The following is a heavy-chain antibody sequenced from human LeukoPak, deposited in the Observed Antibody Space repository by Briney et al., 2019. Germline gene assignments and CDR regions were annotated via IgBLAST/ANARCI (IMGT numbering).Heavy chain of an antibody. D-gene: IGHD6-13*01. CDR1: GYTFTGYY. CDR3: ARSDSSSWEIDAFDI. CDR2: INPNSGGT. Sequence: ASVKVSCKASGYTFTGYYMHWVRQAPGQGLEWMGRINPNSGGTNYAQKFQGRVTMTRDTSISTAYMELSRLRSDDTGVYYCARSDSSSWEIDAFDIWGQGTMVTVSS. V-gene: IGHV1-2*05. J-gene: IGHJ3*02.